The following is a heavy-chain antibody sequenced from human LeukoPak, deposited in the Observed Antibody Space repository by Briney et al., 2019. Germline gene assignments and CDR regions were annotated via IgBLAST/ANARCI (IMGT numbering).Heavy chain of an antibody. Sequence: PSQTLSLTCTVSGGSISSGSYYWSWIRQPAGKGLEWIGRIYTSGSTNYNPSLKSRVTMSVDTSKNQFSLKLSSVTAADTAVYYCARGPLLNYYDSSGYYYWGQGTLVTVSS. J-gene: IGHJ4*02. V-gene: IGHV4-61*02. CDR2: IYTSGST. D-gene: IGHD3-22*01. CDR3: ARGPLLNYYDSSGYYY. CDR1: GGSISSGSYY.